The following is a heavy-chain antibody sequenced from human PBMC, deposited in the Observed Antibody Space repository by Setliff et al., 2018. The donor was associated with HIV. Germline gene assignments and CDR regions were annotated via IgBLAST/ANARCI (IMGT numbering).Heavy chain of an antibody. J-gene: IGHJ3*02. CDR2: VNNDGTDT. V-gene: IGHV3-74*01. CDR3: ARGGFNHAFDI. Sequence: ESLKISCVASGFTFNSYWMYWVRQAPGKGLVCVSRVNNDGTDTIYADSVKGRFTISRDNAKSTVYLQMGSLSADDTAVYYCARGGFNHAFDIWGQGTMVTVSS. CDR1: GFTFNSYW. D-gene: IGHD2-15*01.